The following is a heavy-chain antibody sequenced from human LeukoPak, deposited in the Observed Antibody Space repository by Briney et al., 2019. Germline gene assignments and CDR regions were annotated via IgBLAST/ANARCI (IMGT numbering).Heavy chain of an antibody. Sequence: GGSLRLSCGASGFTFTTHWIHWVRQAPGKGLEWVSRIKPDGSDTNYADSVKGRFTISRDNAKNTVYLQMNSLRAEDTAVYYCTRGKYGGYFIDYWGQGTLVTVSS. CDR3: TRGKYGGYFIDY. V-gene: IGHV3-74*01. CDR2: IKPDGSDT. D-gene: IGHD5-12*01. J-gene: IGHJ4*02. CDR1: GFTFTTHW.